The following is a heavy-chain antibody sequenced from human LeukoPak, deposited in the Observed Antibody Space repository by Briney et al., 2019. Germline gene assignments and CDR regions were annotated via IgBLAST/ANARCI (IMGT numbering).Heavy chain of an antibody. V-gene: IGHV3-30*02. CDR3: AKESDYYDSSGYSFDY. Sequence: GGSLRLSCAAPGFTFSSYGMHWVRQAPGKGLEWVALIRYDGSNKYYADSVKGRFTISRDNSKNTLYLQMNSLRAEDTAVYYCAKESDYYDSSGYSFDYWGQGTLVTVSS. CDR2: IRYDGSNK. D-gene: IGHD3-22*01. CDR1: GFTFSSYG. J-gene: IGHJ4*02.